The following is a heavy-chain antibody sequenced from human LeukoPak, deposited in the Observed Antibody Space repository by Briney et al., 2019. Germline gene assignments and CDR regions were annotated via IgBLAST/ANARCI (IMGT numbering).Heavy chain of an antibody. CDR1: GYSISSGYY. CDR3: ASRGYSGYADMDV. CDR2: IYHSGST. Sequence: SETLSLTCTVTGYSISSGYYWGWIRQPPGKGLKWIGSIYHSGSTYYNPSLKSRVTISVDTSKNQFSLKLSSVTAADTAVYYCASRGYSGYADMDVWGKGTPVTVSS. J-gene: IGHJ6*03. D-gene: IGHD5-12*01. V-gene: IGHV4-38-2*02.